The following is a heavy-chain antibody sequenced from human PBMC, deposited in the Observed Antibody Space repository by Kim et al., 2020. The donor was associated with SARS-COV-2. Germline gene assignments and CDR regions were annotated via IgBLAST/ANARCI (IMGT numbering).Heavy chain of an antibody. CDR3: AKDGQCSI. V-gene: IGHV3-23*01. CDR1: GFTFSNYA. J-gene: IGHJ3*02. D-gene: IGHD6-19*01. CDR2: ISGSGGNT. Sequence: GGSLRLSCAASGFTFSNYAMTWVRQAPGKGLEWVSAISGSGGNTYYADSVKGRFTISRDNSKNTLYLQMNSLRAEDTAVYFCAKDGQCSIWGQGTMVTVSS.